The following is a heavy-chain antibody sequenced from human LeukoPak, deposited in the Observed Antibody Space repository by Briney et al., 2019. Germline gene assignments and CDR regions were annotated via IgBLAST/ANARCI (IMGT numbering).Heavy chain of an antibody. CDR1: GGTFSRLA. CDR2: IVPSFGTT. Sequence: HGASVNVSCKASGGTFSRLAISWVRQAPGLGLEWMGRIVPSFGTTNYAQNFQGRVTIAADKSTSTAYMELSSLKSEDTAIYFCASPTSYWAGTGLHFDFWGQGTLVTVSS. J-gene: IGHJ4*02. D-gene: IGHD6-19*01. V-gene: IGHV1-69*06. CDR3: ASPTSYWAGTGLHFDF.